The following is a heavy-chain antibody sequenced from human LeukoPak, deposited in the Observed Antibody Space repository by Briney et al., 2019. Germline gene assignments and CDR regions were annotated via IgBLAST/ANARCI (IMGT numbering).Heavy chain of an antibody. CDR3: AASRLGGNPLDGFDI. Sequence: GESLKISCKDSGYSFTDYWIAWVRQMPGKGLAWMGIIYCGDSDTRYSPSFRGQVIISVDKSISTAYLQWSSLEASDTATYYCAASRLGGNPLDGFDIWGQGTMVTVPS. J-gene: IGHJ3*02. CDR1: GYSFTDYW. D-gene: IGHD4-23*01. V-gene: IGHV5-51*01. CDR2: IYCGDSDT.